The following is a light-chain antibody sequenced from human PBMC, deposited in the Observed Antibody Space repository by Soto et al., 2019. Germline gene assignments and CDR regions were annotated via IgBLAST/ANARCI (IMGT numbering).Light chain of an antibody. CDR3: QQYDGTLIGGV. Sequence: QSVLRQPPAVSGAPGQRVTISCTGSSSNIWAGYDVHWYQQLPGTAPKLLIYGNSNRPSGVPDRFSDSKSGTSASLAITGLHDADEADYYCQQYDGTLIGGVFGVGTKVTVL. V-gene: IGLV1-40*01. CDR1: SSNIWAGYD. J-gene: IGLJ3*02. CDR2: GNS.